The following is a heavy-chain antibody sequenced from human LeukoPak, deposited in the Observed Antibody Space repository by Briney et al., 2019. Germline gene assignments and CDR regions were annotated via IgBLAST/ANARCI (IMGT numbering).Heavy chain of an antibody. CDR1: GYTFTSYG. D-gene: IGHD6-6*01. CDR2: ISAYNGNT. J-gene: IGHJ4*02. CDR3: ARWDSSSSVRPIDY. V-gene: IGHV1-18*01. Sequence: ASVKVSCKASGYTFTSYGISWVRQAPGQGLEWMGWISAYNGNTNYAQKLQGRVTMTTDTSTSTAYMELRSLRSEDTAVYYCARWDSSSSVRPIDYWGQGTLVTVSS.